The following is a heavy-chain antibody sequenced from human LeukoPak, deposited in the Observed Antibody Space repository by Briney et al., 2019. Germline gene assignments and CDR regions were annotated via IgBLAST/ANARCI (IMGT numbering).Heavy chain of an antibody. Sequence: GGSLRLSCTASGFTFGDYAMSWVRQAPGKGLEWVGFIRSKRYGWATEYAASVKGRFIISRDDSKSVAYLHMNSLKTEGTAIYYCTRDILSGWYYFDFWGQGTLVTVSS. CDR3: TRDILSGWYYFDF. J-gene: IGHJ4*02. D-gene: IGHD6-19*01. CDR2: IRSKRYGWAT. CDR1: GFTFGDYA. V-gene: IGHV3-49*04.